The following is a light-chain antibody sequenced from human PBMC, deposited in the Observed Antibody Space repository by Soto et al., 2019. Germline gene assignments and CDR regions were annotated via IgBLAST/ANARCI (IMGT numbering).Light chain of an antibody. Sequence: DIQMTQYTSSLSASVGDRVTITCRASQSISNLLSWYQHRPGKAPKLLIYAASTLQSGVPSRFSGSGSGTDFTLTISSLQPEDFAAYYCQQSYDSPVTFGQGARLEI. CDR2: AAS. CDR1: QSISNL. CDR3: QQSYDSPVT. J-gene: IGKJ5*01. V-gene: IGKV1-39*01.